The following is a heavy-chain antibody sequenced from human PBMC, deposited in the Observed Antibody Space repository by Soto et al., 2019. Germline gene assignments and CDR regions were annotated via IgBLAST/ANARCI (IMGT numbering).Heavy chain of an antibody. V-gene: IGHV1-18*04. CDR3: ARVVLEWLRTSGFDY. CDR2: ITAENGNT. CDR1: GYSFTSYG. D-gene: IGHD5-12*01. Sequence: QIQLVQSGAEVKKPGASVKVSCKASGYSFTSYGITWVRQAPGQGPEWLGWITAENGNTNYAQKFQGRSTMTTDTSTSTAFIELRGVRSDDTAVYYCARVVLEWLRTSGFDYWGQGTLVTVSS. J-gene: IGHJ4*02.